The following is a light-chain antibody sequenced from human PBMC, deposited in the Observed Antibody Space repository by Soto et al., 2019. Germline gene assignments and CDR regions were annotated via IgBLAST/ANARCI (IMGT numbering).Light chain of an antibody. Sequence: DIQMTQSPSTLSASVGDRVTITCRASQSISDWLAWYQQKPGKAPNLLIYDASTLQSGVPSRVSGSGSGTEFTLTISSLQPDDFATYYCQEYKSATFGQGTKLEIE. CDR3: QEYKSAT. CDR1: QSISDW. V-gene: IGKV1-5*01. CDR2: DAS. J-gene: IGKJ2*01.